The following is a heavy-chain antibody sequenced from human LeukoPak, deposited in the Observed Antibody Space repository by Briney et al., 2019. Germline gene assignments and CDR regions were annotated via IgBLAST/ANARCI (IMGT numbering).Heavy chain of an antibody. D-gene: IGHD5-12*01. J-gene: IGHJ5*02. CDR1: GGTFSSYA. CDR3: AREATRWLRFSINCFYP. Sequence: ASVKVSCKASGGTFSSYAISWVRQAPGQGLEWMGRIIPIFGIANYAQKFQGRVTITADKSTSTAYMELSSLRSEDTAVYYCAREATRWLRFSINCFYPWAKGTLFTVSS. V-gene: IGHV1-69*04. CDR2: IIPIFGIA.